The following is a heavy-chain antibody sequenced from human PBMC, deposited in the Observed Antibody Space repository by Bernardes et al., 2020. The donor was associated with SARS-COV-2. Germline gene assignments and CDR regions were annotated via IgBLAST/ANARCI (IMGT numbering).Heavy chain of an antibody. V-gene: IGHV1-18*04. CDR3: ARDTPGHSSGWCDPGP. CDR1: GYTFTSYG. D-gene: IGHD6-13*01. CDR2: ISAYNGNT. Sequence: ASVKVSCKASGYTFTSYGISWVRQAPGQGLEWMGWISAYNGNTNYAQKLQGRVTMTTDTSTSTAYMELRSLRSDDTPVYYCARDTPGHSSGWCDPGPWGQGTLVTVAS. J-gene: IGHJ5*02.